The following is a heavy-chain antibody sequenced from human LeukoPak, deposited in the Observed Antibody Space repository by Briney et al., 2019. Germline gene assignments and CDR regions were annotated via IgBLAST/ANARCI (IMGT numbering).Heavy chain of an antibody. CDR2: TYFRSKWYN. CDR3: ARNGIGTTYDAFGI. Sequence: SQTLSLTCAISGDSVSSNSAAWNWIRQSPSRGLEWLGRTYFRSKWYNDYAVSVKSRIITNADTSKNHFSLQLNSVTPEDTAVYFCARNGIGTTYDAFGIRGQGAMVTVSS. J-gene: IGHJ3*02. CDR1: GDSVSSNSAA. V-gene: IGHV6-1*01. D-gene: IGHD1-1*01.